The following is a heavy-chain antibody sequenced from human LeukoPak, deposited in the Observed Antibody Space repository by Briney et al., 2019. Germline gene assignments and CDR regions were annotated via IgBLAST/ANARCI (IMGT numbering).Heavy chain of an antibody. CDR1: GFTFSSYA. V-gene: IGHV3-23*01. J-gene: IGHJ3*02. CDR3: AKDEIAELRYFDWLLDDAFDI. D-gene: IGHD3-9*01. CDR2: ISGSGGST. Sequence: GGSLRLSCAASGFTFSSYAMSWVRQAPGKGLEWVSAISGSGGSTYYADSVKGRFTISRDNSKNTLYLQMNSLRAEDTAVYYCAKDEIAELRYFDWLLDDAFDIWGQGTMVTVSS.